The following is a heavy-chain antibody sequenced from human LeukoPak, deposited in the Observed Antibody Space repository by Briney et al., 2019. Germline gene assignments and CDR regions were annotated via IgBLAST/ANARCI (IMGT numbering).Heavy chain of an antibody. V-gene: IGHV3-74*01. J-gene: IGHJ4*02. Sequence: GGSLRLSCAASGFTFSSYWMHWVRQAPGKGLVWVSRINSDGSSTSYADSVKGRFTISRDNAKNTLYLQMNSLRAEDTAVYYCARAPLGYDSSGYYDYWGQGTLVTVSS. CDR3: ARAPLGYDSSGYYDY. CDR2: INSDGSST. CDR1: GFTFSSYW. D-gene: IGHD3-22*01.